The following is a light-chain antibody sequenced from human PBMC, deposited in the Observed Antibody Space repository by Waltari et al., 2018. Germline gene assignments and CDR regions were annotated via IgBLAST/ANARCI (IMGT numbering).Light chain of an antibody. Sequence: QAALTQSHSVSGYPGQSVTISCTGTSSDIGGYYRVSWYQQHPGKAPKLMIYEVSNRPSGVSDRFSGSKSDNTASLIISGLQAEDEADYYCSSYTSSNTVLFGGGTRLTVL. CDR3: SSYTSSNTVL. V-gene: IGLV2-14*01. CDR1: SSDIGGYYR. CDR2: EVS. J-gene: IGLJ2*01.